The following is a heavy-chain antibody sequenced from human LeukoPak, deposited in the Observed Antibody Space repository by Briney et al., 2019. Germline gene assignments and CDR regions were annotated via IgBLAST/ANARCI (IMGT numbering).Heavy chain of an antibody. V-gene: IGHV4-34*01. J-gene: IGHJ6*02. CDR3: ASSPDYGMDV. CDR1: GGSFSGYY. Sequence: PSETLSLTCAVYGGSFSGYYWSWIRQPPGKGLEWIGEINHSGSTNYNPSLKSRVTISVDTSKNQFSLKLSSVTAADTAVYYCASSPDYGMDVWGQGTTVTVSS. CDR2: INHSGST.